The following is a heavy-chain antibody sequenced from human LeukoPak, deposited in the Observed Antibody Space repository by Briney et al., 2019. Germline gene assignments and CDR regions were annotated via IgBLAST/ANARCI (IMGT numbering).Heavy chain of an antibody. V-gene: IGHV4-34*01. J-gene: IGHJ4*02. Sequence: PSETLSLTCAVYGGSFSGYYWSWIRQPPGKGLEWIGEINHSGSTNYNPSPKSRVTISVDKSKNQFSLKLSSVTAADTAVYYCARVAQQTGLDYWGQGTLVTVSS. CDR2: INHSGST. CDR1: GGSFSGYY. D-gene: IGHD6-13*01. CDR3: ARVAQQTGLDY.